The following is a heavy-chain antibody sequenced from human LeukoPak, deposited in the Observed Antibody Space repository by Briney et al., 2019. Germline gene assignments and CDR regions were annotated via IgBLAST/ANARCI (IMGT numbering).Heavy chain of an antibody. CDR1: GYTFTGYY. D-gene: IGHD6-13*01. CDR3: ARAAAGRNPYYYYYGMDV. CDR2: INPNSGGT. V-gene: IGHV1-2*04. Sequence: ASVKVSCKASGYTFTGYYMHWVRQAPGQGLEWMGWINPNSGGTNYAQKFQGWVTMTRDTSISTAYMELSRLRSDDTAVYYCARAAAGRNPYYYYYGMDVWGQGTTVTVSS. J-gene: IGHJ6*02.